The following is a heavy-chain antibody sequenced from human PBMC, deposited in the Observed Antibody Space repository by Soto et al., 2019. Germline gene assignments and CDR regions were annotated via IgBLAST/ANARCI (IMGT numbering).Heavy chain of an antibody. CDR2: ISDSASS. Sequence: QVQLQESGPGLVKPSQTLTLTCTVSGGSISSGSFYWSWIRQHPGKGLEWIGHISDSASSYYNPSLESRVTISVDTSKNQFSLKLSAVTAADTAVYFCARTTFYDIFTAYYSLFDYWGQGTLVTVSS. D-gene: IGHD3-9*01. V-gene: IGHV4-31*03. CDR3: ARTTFYDIFTAYYSLFDY. CDR1: GGSISSGSFY. J-gene: IGHJ4*02.